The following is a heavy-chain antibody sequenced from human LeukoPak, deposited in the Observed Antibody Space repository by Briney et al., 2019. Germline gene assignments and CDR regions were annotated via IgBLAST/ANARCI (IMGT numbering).Heavy chain of an antibody. CDR1: GFTFSSYS. J-gene: IGHJ1*01. Sequence: GGSLRLSCAASGFTFSSYSMNWVRQAPGKGLEWISYISSSGSTINYADSVKGRFTISRDSAKNSLYLQMNSLRVEDTAVYYCTSWGDTTAEYFQRWGQGTLVTVSS. CDR2: ISSSGSTI. CDR3: TSWGDTTAEYFQR. V-gene: IGHV3-48*01. D-gene: IGHD2-21*02.